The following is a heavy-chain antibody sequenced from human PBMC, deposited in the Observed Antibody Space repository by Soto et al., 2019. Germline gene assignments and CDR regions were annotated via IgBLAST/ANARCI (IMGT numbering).Heavy chain of an antibody. D-gene: IGHD6-13*01. CDR3: VKDWADHSTWYARGSY. CDR1: GFTFSDYG. V-gene: IGHV3-30*18. J-gene: IGHJ4*02. Sequence: QVQLVESGGGVVQPGRSLRLSCAASGFTFSDYGMHWVRQAPGKGLEWVAVILYDGSNKYYADSVKGRFTISRDNSKNTLDLQRNSLRAEATAVYYCVKDWADHSTWYARGSYWGQGTRVTVSS. CDR2: ILYDGSNK.